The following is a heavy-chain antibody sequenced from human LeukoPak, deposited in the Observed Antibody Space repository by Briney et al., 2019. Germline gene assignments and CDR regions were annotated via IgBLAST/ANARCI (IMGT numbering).Heavy chain of an antibody. V-gene: IGHV3-74*01. J-gene: IGHJ2*01. D-gene: IGHD3-22*01. CDR3: ARAKTETYYYDSSGYYYGPGYFDL. CDR1: GFTFSSYW. Sequence: GGSLRLSCAASGFTFSSYWMHWVRQAPGKGRVWVSRINSDGRSTSYADSVKGRFTISRDNSKNTLYLQMNSLRAEDTAVYYCARAKTETYYYDSSGYYYGPGYFDLWGRGTLVTVSS. CDR2: INSDGRST.